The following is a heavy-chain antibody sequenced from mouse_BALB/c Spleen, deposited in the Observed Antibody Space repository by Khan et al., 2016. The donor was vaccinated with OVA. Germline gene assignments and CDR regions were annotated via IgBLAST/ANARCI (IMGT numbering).Heavy chain of an antibody. V-gene: IGHV1S136*01. D-gene: IGHD2-14*01. CDR3: AKNYRYDVYFDY. Sequence: EVQLQESGPELVKPGASVKMSCEAAGYTFTSYVIHWVKQKPGQGLEWIGYIYPFNDDTKYNEEFKGKATLTSDTSSSTAYMELRSLTSEDSAIYYCAKNYRYDVYFDYWGQGTTLTVSS. CDR2: IYPFNDDT. J-gene: IGHJ2*01. CDR1: GYTFTSYV.